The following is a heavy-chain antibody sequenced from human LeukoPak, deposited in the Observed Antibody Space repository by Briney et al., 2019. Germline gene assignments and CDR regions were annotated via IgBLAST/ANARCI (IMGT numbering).Heavy chain of an antibody. CDR2: IYYSGST. V-gene: IGHV4-59*01. Sequence: PSETLSLTCTVSGGSISRYYWSWIRQPPGKGLEWIGYIYYSGSTNYNPSLKSRVTISVDTSKNQFSLKLSSVTAADTAVYYFARGISMVRGVIPNWFDPWGQGTLVTVSS. D-gene: IGHD3-10*01. CDR3: ARGISMVRGVIPNWFDP. CDR1: GGSISRYY. J-gene: IGHJ5*02.